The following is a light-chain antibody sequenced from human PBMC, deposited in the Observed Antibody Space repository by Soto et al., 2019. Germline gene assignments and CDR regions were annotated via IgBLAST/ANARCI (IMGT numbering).Light chain of an antibody. V-gene: IGKV1-5*01. CDR1: QSISNW. CDR3: QQYNSYPGT. Sequence: DIQMTQSPSTLSASVGDRVTITCRASQSISNWLAWYQQKPGKAPKLLIYDASSLESGVPSRFSGSGSRTEFTLTISSLQPDNFATYYCQQYNSYPGTFGQGTKVEIK. CDR2: DAS. J-gene: IGKJ1*01.